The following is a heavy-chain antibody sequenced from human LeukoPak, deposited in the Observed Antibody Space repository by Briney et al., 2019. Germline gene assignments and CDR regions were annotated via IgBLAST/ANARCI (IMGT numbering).Heavy chain of an antibody. CDR3: TKDLKLTTLGYFDP. Sequence: GSLGLSCAASGFTFSTYAMTWVRQAPGKGLEWVSSIRGSDGSTYYADSVKGRFTVSGDTSKNTLYLQMNSLRAEDTAIYYCTKDLKLTTLGYFDPWGQGTLVTVSS. CDR1: GFTFSTYA. V-gene: IGHV3-23*01. D-gene: IGHD4-23*01. J-gene: IGHJ5*02. CDR2: IRGSDGST.